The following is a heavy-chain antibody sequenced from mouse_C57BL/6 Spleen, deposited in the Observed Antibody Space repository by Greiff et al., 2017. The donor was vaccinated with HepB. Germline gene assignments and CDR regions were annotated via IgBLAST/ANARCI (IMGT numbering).Heavy chain of an antibody. J-gene: IGHJ2*01. CDR3: ARNDYDYLDY. D-gene: IGHD2-4*01. CDR1: GFSLTSYG. CDR2: IWSGGST. V-gene: IGHV2-2*01. Sequence: QVQLKQSGPGLVQPSQSLSITCTVSGFSLTSYGVHWVRQSPGKGLEWLGVIWSGGSTDYNAAFISRLSISKDNSKSQVFFKMNSLQADDTAIYYFARNDYDYLDYVGQGTTLTVSS.